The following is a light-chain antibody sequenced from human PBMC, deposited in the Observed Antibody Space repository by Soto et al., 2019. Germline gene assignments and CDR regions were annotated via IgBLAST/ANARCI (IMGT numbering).Light chain of an antibody. V-gene: IGKV3-20*01. Sequence: EIVLTQSPGTLSLSPGERATISCRASQNVGNNYLAWFQQTPDQAPRLLIFDASSRATGIPDRFSGSGSGTDFPLTINRLEPDDFTVYYCEQYAYSPLTFGGGNKVEF. CDR2: DAS. CDR3: EQYAYSPLT. J-gene: IGKJ4*01. CDR1: QNVGNNY.